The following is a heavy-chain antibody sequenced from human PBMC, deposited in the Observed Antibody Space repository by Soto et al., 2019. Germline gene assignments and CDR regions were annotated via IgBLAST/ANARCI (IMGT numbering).Heavy chain of an antibody. CDR2: ISYSGST. Sequence: TLSLTCTISGDSINNYFWNWIRQTPGKGLEWIGYISYSGSTSYNPSLQSRVTISSDTSKNHFSLKLSSVTAADTAVYYCARARQRDTGRGLDVWGQGTTVTAP. J-gene: IGHJ6*02. D-gene: IGHD5-18*01. CDR3: ARARQRDTGRGLDV. V-gene: IGHV4-59*01. CDR1: GDSINNYF.